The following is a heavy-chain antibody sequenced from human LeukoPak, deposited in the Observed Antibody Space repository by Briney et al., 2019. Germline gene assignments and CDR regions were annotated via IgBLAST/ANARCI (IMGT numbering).Heavy chain of an antibody. CDR3: VRQLVS. CDR2: ISSSSSYI. D-gene: IGHD6-6*01. J-gene: IGHJ5*02. V-gene: IGHV3-21*01. Sequence: GGSLRLSCAASGFTFSSYSMNWVRQAPGKGLEWVSSISSSSSYIPYADSVKGRFTISRDNAKNSLYLQMNSLRAEDTAVYYCVRQLVSWGQGTLVTVSS. CDR1: GFTFSSYS.